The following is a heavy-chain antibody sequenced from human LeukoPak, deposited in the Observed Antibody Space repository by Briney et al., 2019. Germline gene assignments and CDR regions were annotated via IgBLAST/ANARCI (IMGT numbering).Heavy chain of an antibody. V-gene: IGHV3-7*01. D-gene: IGHD3-10*01. CDR3: ARDEGYMVRGTFDY. CDR1: GFKFSTYW. Sequence: AGGSLRLSCVASGFKFSTYWMSWVRQAPGKGLEWVANIKQDGSDKYYVDSVKGRFTTSRDNTKNSLYLQMNSLRAEDTAVYYCARDEGYMVRGTFDYWGQGTLVTVSS. CDR2: IKQDGSDK. J-gene: IGHJ4*02.